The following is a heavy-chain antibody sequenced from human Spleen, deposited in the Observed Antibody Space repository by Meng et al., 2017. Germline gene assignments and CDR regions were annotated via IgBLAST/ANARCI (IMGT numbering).Heavy chain of an antibody. Sequence: QVQLVQPGAEGKKTGSSVKVSCKASGGGFSDYAFSWVRQAPGQGLEWMGGIIPIYGTANYAQKFQGRVTMTTDESTSTAYMELRSLTSEDTAVYYCARNYYDSSGYYGPFDHWGQGTVVTVSS. V-gene: IGHV1-69*05. D-gene: IGHD3-22*01. J-gene: IGHJ4*02. CDR3: ARNYYDSSGYYGPFDH. CDR2: IIPIYGTA. CDR1: GGGFSDYA.